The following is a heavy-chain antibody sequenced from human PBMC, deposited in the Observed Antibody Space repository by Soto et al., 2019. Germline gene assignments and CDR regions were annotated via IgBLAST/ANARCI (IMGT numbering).Heavy chain of an antibody. CDR2: INAGNGNT. CDR1: GYTFTSYA. Sequence: VASVKVSCKASGYTFTSYAMHWVRQAPGQRLEWMGWINAGNGNTKYSQKFQGRVTITRDTSASTAYMELSSLRSEDTAVYYCARTNGNYYDSSGSLYYYYGMDVWGQGTTVTVSS. CDR3: ARTNGNYYDSSGSLYYYYGMDV. V-gene: IGHV1-3*01. D-gene: IGHD3-22*01. J-gene: IGHJ6*02.